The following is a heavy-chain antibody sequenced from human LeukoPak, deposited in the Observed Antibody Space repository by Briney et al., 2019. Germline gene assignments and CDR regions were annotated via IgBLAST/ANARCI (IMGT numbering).Heavy chain of an antibody. CDR1: GFTFSSYA. CDR3: ARDEYSSSSADY. CDR2: ISGSGGST. V-gene: IGHV3-23*01. Sequence: PGGSLRLSCAASGFTFSSYAMSWVRQAPGKGLEWVSAISGSGGSTYYADSVKGRFTISRDNAKNSLYLQMNSLRAQDTAVYYCARDEYSSSSADYWGQGTLVTVSS. D-gene: IGHD6-6*01. J-gene: IGHJ4*02.